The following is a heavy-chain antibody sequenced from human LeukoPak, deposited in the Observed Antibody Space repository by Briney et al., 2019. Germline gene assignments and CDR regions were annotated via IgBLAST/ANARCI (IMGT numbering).Heavy chain of an antibody. D-gene: IGHD5-24*01. V-gene: IGHV3-21*01. J-gene: IGHJ6*03. CDR2: ISSSSSYI. CDR1: GFTFSSYS. CDR3: ARDFSRDGYNSYYMDV. Sequence: AGGSLRLSCAASGFTFSSYSMNWVRQAPGKGLEWVSSISSSSSYIYYADSVKGRFTISRDNAKNSLYLQMNSLRAEDTAVYYCARDFSRDGYNSYYMDVWGKGTMVTVSS.